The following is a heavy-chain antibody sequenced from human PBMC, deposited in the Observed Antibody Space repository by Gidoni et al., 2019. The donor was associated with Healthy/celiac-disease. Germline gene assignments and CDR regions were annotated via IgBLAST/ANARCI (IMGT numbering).Heavy chain of an antibody. J-gene: IGHJ6*02. CDR2: INHRGRP. Sequence: QVQLQQWGAGLLKPSETLSLTCAVYGGSFSGYYWSWLRQPPGKGLEWIGEINHRGRPNYHPSRKSRVTISVDTSKNQFSLKLSSVTAADTAVYYCARAAKYCSGGSCYYTPHNYYYYGMDVWGQGTTVTVSS. CDR1: GGSFSGYY. D-gene: IGHD2-15*01. CDR3: ARAAKYCSGGSCYYTPHNYYYYGMDV. V-gene: IGHV4-34*01.